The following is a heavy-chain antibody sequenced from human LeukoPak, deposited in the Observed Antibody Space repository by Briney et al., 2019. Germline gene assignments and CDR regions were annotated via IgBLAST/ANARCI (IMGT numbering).Heavy chain of an antibody. V-gene: IGHV3-21*01. J-gene: IGHJ4*02. CDR2: ISSSSSYI. CDR3: ARDPGVTNVN. D-gene: IGHD2-21*02. Sequence: GGSLRLSCSASGFTFSSYSMNWVRQAPGKGLEWVSSISSSSSYIYYADSVKGRFTISRDNAKNSLYLQMNSLRAEDTAVYYCARDPGVTNVNWGQGTLVTVSS. CDR1: GFTFSSYS.